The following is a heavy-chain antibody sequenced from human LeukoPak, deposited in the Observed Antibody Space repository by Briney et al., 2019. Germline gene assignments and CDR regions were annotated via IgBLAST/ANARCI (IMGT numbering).Heavy chain of an antibody. CDR1: GGSFSGYY. CDR2: IYTSGST. D-gene: IGHD3-10*01. Sequence: SETLSLTCAVYGGSFSGYYWSWIRQPAGKGLEWIGRIYTSGSTNYNPSLKSRVTMSVDTSKNQFSLKLSSVTAADTAVYYCARGTTMVRGVTPSYYYYYYMDVWGKGTTVTISS. CDR3: ARGTTMVRGVTPSYYYYYYMDV. V-gene: IGHV4-59*10. J-gene: IGHJ6*03.